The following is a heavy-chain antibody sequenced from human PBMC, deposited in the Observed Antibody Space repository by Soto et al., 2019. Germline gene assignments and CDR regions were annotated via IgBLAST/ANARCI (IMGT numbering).Heavy chain of an antibody. Sequence: QVQLVQSGAEVKKPGSSVKVSCKSSGGTFSRSAISWVRQAPGQGLEYMGTIIPVLATPTYAQKFQGRVSITADESTGTSDMELYSLPSGDRAVYYCARDSTVTNAFEYWGQGTLVSVSS. CDR3: ARDSTVTNAFEY. V-gene: IGHV1-69*11. D-gene: IGHD4-17*01. CDR1: GGTFSRSA. J-gene: IGHJ4*02. CDR2: IIPVLATP.